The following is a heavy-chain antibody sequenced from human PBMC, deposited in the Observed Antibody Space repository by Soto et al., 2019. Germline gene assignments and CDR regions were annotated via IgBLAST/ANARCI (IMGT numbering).Heavy chain of an antibody. D-gene: IGHD3-22*01. V-gene: IGHV3-30*03. CDR3: ARLVLHYYDSSSYWFY. J-gene: IGHJ4*02. CDR1: GFTFSTYG. Sequence: PGGSLRLSCAASGFTFSTYGMHWVRQAPGKGLEWVADISYDGSNKYYADSVKGRFTISRDNSKNTLYLQMNSLRAEDTAVYYCARLVLHYYDSSSYWFYWGQGTPVTVSS. CDR2: ISYDGSNK.